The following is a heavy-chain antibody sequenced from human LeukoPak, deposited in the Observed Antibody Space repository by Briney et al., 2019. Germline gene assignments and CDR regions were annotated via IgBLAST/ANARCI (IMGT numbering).Heavy chain of an antibody. CDR3: ARASGSFDY. CDR2: IWSDGSNK. D-gene: IGHD1-26*01. J-gene: IGHJ4*02. CDR1: GFTFSSYG. Sequence: GGSLRLSCAASGFTFSSYGLHWVRQAPGKGLEWVAVIWSDGSNKYYAGSVKGRFTISRDNSKNTMYLQMNSLRAEDSAVYYCARASGSFDYWGQGTLVTVSS. V-gene: IGHV3-33*01.